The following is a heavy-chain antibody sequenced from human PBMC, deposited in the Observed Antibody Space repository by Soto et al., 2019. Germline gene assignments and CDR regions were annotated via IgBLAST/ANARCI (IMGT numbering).Heavy chain of an antibody. J-gene: IGHJ6*02. Sequence: SETLSLTCTVSGGSISTYYWSWIRQPLGKGLEWIGYIYYSGSTSYNPSLKSRVTISVDTSKNQFSLKLRSVTAADTAVYYCASDRSSGWNQGYGMDVWGQGTTVTVSS. CDR2: IYYSGST. CDR3: ASDRSSGWNQGYGMDV. V-gene: IGHV4-59*01. D-gene: IGHD6-19*01. CDR1: GGSISTYY.